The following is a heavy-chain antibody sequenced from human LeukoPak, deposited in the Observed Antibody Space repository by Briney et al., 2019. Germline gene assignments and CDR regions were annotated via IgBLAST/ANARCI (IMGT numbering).Heavy chain of an antibody. J-gene: IGHJ4*02. V-gene: IGHV4-39*01. Sequence: WETLSLTCTVSGGSISSSSYYWGWIRQPPGKGLEWIGSIYYSGSTYYNPSLKSRVTISVDTSKNQFSLKLSSVTAADTAVYYCARQEVGATGNFDYWGQGTLVTVSS. CDR3: ARQEVGATGNFDY. D-gene: IGHD1-26*01. CDR1: GGSISSSSYY. CDR2: IYYSGST.